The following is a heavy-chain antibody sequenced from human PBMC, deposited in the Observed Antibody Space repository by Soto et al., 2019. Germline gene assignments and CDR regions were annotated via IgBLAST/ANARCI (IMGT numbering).Heavy chain of an antibody. CDR2: IYDSVNT. V-gene: IGHV4-31*03. CDR3: ARVDHRGYFAILTDY. CDR1: ADSLSSGGHY. Sequence: PSETLSLTCTVSADSLSSGGHYWSWIRQHPGKGLEWIGHIYDSVNTYYSPSLRSRVTISADMSKNQFSLNLRSVTAADTAVYYCARVDHRGYFAILTDYWGQGTLVTVSS. J-gene: IGHJ4*02. D-gene: IGHD3-9*01.